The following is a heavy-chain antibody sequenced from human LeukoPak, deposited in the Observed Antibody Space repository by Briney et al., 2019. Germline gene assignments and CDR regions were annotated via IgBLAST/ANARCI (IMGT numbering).Heavy chain of an antibody. CDR2: IIPILGIA. Sequence: SVKVSCKASGGTFSSYAISWVRQAPGQGLEWMGRIIPILGIANYAQKFQGRVTITADKSTSTAYMELSSLRSEDTAVYYCARDPYRIAAAGHDAFDIWGQGTMVTVSS. D-gene: IGHD6-13*01. CDR1: GGTFSSYA. J-gene: IGHJ3*02. V-gene: IGHV1-69*04. CDR3: ARDPYRIAAAGHDAFDI.